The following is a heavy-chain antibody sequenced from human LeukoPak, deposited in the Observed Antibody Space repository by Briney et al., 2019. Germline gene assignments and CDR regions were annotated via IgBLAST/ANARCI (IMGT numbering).Heavy chain of an antibody. CDR3: ARDSRGGTDWFDP. V-gene: IGHV4-38-2*02. CDR2: IYHSGST. D-gene: IGHD3-16*01. CDR1: GYSISSGYY. J-gene: IGHJ5*02. Sequence: SDTLSLTCAVSGYSISSGYYWGWIRQPPGKGLEWIGSIYHSGSTYYNPSLKSRVTISVDTSKNQFSLKLSSVTAADTAVYYCARDSRGGTDWFDPWGQGTLVTVSS.